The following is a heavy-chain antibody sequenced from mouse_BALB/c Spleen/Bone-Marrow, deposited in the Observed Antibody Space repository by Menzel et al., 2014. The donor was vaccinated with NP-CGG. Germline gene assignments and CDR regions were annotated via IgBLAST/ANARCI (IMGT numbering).Heavy chain of an antibody. CDR2: IYPGDGDT. V-gene: IGHV1-80*01. CDR1: GYAFSVYW. Sequence: QVPLQQPGAELVRPGSSVKISCKASGYAFSVYWMNWVKQRPGQGLEWIGQIYPGDGDTNYNGKFKGRATLTADKSSNTAYMQLSSLTSEDSAVYFCARGGISVDYWGQGTTLTVS. CDR3: ARGGISVDY. J-gene: IGHJ2*01.